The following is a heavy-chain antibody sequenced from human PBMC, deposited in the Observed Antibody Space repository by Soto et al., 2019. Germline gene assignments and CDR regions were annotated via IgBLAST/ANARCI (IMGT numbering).Heavy chain of an antibody. CDR3: ALEEAAYPGALGDAFDL. V-gene: IGHV3-23*01. D-gene: IGHD2-15*01. J-gene: IGHJ3*01. CDR1: GFATRSYA. Sequence: PGGSLRLSCVASGFATRSYAMSWVRQEPGKGREWVSGISGSSRKVNYTESEKGQFTISRDNSKNTFFLQMEARRAEDEGTYFCALEEAAYPGALGDAFDLWGPGTMVTVSS. CDR2: ISGSSRKV.